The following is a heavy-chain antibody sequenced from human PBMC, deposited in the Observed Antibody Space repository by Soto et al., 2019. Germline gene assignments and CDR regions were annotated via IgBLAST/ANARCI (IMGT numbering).Heavy chain of an antibody. CDR1: GFTVSSNY. V-gene: IGHV3-53*01. J-gene: IGHJ4*02. CDR3: ARHITMDPLLVY. D-gene: IGHD3-10*01. Sequence: EVQLVESGGGWIQPGGSLRLSCAASGFTVSSNYMSWVRQAPGKGLEWVSVIYSGGSTYYADSVKGRFTISRENSKNTLYLQMNSLRAEDTAVYYCARHITMDPLLVYWGQGTLVTVSS. CDR2: IYSGGST.